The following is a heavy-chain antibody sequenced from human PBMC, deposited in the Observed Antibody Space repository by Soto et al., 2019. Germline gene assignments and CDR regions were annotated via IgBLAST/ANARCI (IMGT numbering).Heavy chain of an antibody. CDR3: AREGHCSGGSCYSPDAFDI. Sequence: GGSLRLSCAASGFTFSSYGMHWVRQAPGKGLEWVAVIWYDGSNKYYADSVKGRFTISRDNSKNTLYLQMNSLRAEDTAVYYCAREGHCSGGSCYSPDAFDIWGQGTMVTVSS. CDR2: IWYDGSNK. CDR1: GFTFSSYG. V-gene: IGHV3-33*01. D-gene: IGHD2-15*01. J-gene: IGHJ3*02.